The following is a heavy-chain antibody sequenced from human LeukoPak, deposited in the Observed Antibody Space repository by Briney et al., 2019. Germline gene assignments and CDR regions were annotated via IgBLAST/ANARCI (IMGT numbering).Heavy chain of an antibody. V-gene: IGHV3-21*01. D-gene: IGHD2-15*01. CDR2: ISSSSSYI. CDR1: GFTFSSYS. CDR3: AKARSGLGYCSGGSCLQGY. Sequence: GGSLRLSCAASGFTFSSYSMNWVRQAPGKGLEWVSSISSSSSYIYYADSVKGRFTISRDNSKNTLYLQMNSLRAEDTAVYYCAKARSGLGYCSGGSCLQGYWGQGTLVTVSS. J-gene: IGHJ4*02.